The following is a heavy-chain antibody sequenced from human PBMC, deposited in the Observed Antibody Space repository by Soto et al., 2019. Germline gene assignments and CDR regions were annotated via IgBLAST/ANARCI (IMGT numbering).Heavy chain of an antibody. CDR3: AKDRVPNDYGGNVADY. J-gene: IGHJ4*02. CDR1: GFTFSRFA. Sequence: GGSLRLSCAASGFTFSRFAMTWARQAPGKGLEWVSAISSTGAGTYYVDSVKGRFTVSRDNAKNTLYLQMHSLRAEDTAVYYCAKDRVPNDYGGNVADYWGQGTLVTVSS. D-gene: IGHD4-17*01. CDR2: ISSTGAGT. V-gene: IGHV3-23*01.